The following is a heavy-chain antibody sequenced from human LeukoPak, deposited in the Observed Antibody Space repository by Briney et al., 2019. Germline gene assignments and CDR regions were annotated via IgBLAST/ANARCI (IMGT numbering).Heavy chain of an antibody. CDR3: AREDPYDYAHYYFDY. D-gene: IGHD3-16*01. V-gene: IGHV4-59*08. J-gene: IGHJ4*02. CDR1: GGSISSYY. CDR2: IYYSGST. Sequence: SETLSLTCTVSGGSISSYYWSWIRQPPGKGLEWIGYIYYSGSTNYNPSLKSRVTISVDTSKNQFSLKLSSVTAADTAVYYCAREDPYDYAHYYFDYWGQGTLVTVSS.